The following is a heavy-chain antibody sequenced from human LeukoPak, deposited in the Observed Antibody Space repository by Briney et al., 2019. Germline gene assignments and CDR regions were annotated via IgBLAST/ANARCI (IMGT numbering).Heavy chain of an antibody. V-gene: IGHV4-39*01. Sequence: SQTLSLTCTVSGGSISSGGYYWSWIRQPPGKGLEWIGSIYYDGSTYYNPSLKSRVTISVDTSKNQFSLKLSSVTAADTAVYYCARRRYSSGYIDYWGQGTLVTVSS. CDR3: ARRRYSSGYIDY. CDR1: GGSISSGGYY. J-gene: IGHJ4*02. D-gene: IGHD6-25*01. CDR2: IYYDGST.